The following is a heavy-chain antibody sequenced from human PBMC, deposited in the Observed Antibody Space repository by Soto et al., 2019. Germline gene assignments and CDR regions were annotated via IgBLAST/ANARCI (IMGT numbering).Heavy chain of an antibody. CDR2: VYSSGST. D-gene: IGHD3-22*01. CDR1: GGPISTYY. V-gene: IGHV4-4*07. Sequence: ASETLSLTCSVSGGPISTYYWTWIRQPAGKGLEWIGRVYSSGSTTYNPSLKSRVTMSVDTSKNQFSLKLTSVTAADTAVYFCARGGDSSGYYYASDYWGQGTLVTVSS. J-gene: IGHJ4*02. CDR3: ARGGDSSGYYYASDY.